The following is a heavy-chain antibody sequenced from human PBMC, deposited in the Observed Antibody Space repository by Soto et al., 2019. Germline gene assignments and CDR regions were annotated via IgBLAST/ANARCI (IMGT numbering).Heavy chain of an antibody. V-gene: IGHV1-18*01. CDR3: ARDPEAASFDF. CDR2: INTSNDNK. Sequence: QVHLVRSGAEVKKPGASVKVSCKASGYTFTNYGISWVRQAPGEGLEWVGWINTSNDNKLYAQKLQGRLTLTTDTSTSTAYMDLTTLRSDDTAVYFCARDPEAASFDFWAQGTLVTVSS. CDR1: GYTFTNYG. J-gene: IGHJ4*02. D-gene: IGHD2-15*01.